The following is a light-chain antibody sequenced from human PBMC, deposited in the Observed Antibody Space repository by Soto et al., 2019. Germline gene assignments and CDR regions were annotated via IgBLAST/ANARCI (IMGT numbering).Light chain of an antibody. Sequence: DIVLTQSPGTLSLSPGERATLSCRASQSVSSSYLAWYQQKPGQAPRLLIYGASSRGTGIPDRFSGSGSGTDFTLTISRLEPEDFAVYYCQQYGSSPTFGQGTKLEIK. CDR3: QQYGSSPT. CDR2: GAS. V-gene: IGKV3-20*01. CDR1: QSVSSSY. J-gene: IGKJ2*01.